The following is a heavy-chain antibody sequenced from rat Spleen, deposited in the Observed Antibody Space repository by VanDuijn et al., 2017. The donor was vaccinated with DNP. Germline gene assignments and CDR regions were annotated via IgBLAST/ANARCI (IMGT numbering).Heavy chain of an antibody. J-gene: IGHJ2*01. V-gene: IGHV5-19*01. D-gene: IGHD1-11*01. CDR3: ARDAPTVAFDY. CDR2: ISPSGDST. CDR1: GFTFSNYG. Sequence: EVQLVESGGGLVQPGRSLKLSCAASGFTFSNYGMHWMRQAPTKGLEWVASISPSGDSTYYRDSVKGRFTISRDNAENTVYLQIHSLRSEDTATYYCARDAPTVAFDYWGQGVMVTVSS.